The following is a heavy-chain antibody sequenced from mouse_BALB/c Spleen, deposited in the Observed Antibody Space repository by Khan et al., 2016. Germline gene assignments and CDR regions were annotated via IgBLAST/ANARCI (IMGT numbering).Heavy chain of an antibody. V-gene: IGHV1-54*03. D-gene: IGHD1-1*01. Sequence: QIQLVQSGAELVRPGTSVKVSCKASGYAFTNCLIEWVKQRPGQGLEWIGVMNPGSGGTNYNERFNGKAKLPADNSSSTAYMQVSRLTSDDSAVYFCASQYGSSYVGFAYWGQGTLVTVSA. CDR3: ASQYGSSYVGFAY. J-gene: IGHJ3*01. CDR1: GYAFTNCL. CDR2: MNPGSGGT.